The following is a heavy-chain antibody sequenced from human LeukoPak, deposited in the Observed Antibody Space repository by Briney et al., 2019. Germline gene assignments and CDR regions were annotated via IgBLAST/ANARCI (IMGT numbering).Heavy chain of an antibody. D-gene: IGHD2-15*01. CDR2: ITGTGSGSSP. CDR3: AKGYSFGDN. V-gene: IGHV3-23*01. CDR1: GFIFNTYA. J-gene: IGHJ4*02. Sequence: WGSLRLSCAASGFIFNTYAMSWVRQAPGKGLEWVSTITGTGSGSSPSYADSVKGRFSISRDNSKNTLYLQMNSLRADDTGVYYCAKGYSFGDNWGQGTLVTVSS.